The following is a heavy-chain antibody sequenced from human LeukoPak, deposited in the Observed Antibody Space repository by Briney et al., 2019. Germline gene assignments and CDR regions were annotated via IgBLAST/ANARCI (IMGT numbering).Heavy chain of an antibody. D-gene: IGHD3-16*01. CDR1: GFTFRSYE. CDR3: LQRGFDY. Sequence: GGSLRLSCAASGFTFRSYEMHWVRLTPGKGLTWVSRINSDGTKTDYADSVEGRFTISRDNAKNSLYLQMNSLRVEDTAVYYCLQRGFDYWGQGALVTVSS. J-gene: IGHJ4*02. CDR2: INSDGTKT. V-gene: IGHV3-74*01.